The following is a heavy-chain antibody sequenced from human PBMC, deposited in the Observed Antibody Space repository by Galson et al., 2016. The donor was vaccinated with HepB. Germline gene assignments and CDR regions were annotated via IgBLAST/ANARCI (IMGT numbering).Heavy chain of an antibody. D-gene: IGHD4-17*01. J-gene: IGHJ6*02. CDR2: ITWNSGSI. CDR3: ARDNSDYGDHRLYGMDV. CDR1: GFTFGHHA. Sequence: SLRLSCAASGFTFGHHAMHWVRQAPGKGLEWVAGITWNSGSIGYVGSGKGRFTISRDNGKNSVDLEMKSLRAEDTALYYCARDNSDYGDHRLYGMDVWGQGTTVIVSS. V-gene: IGHV3-9*01.